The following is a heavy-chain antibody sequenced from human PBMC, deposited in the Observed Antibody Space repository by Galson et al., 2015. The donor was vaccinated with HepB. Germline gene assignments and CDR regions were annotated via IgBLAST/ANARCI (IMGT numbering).Heavy chain of an antibody. V-gene: IGHV3-53*01. J-gene: IGHJ6*04. D-gene: IGHD2-2*01. Sequence: SLRLSCAASGFTVSSNYMSWVRQAPGKGLEWVSVIYSGGSTYYADSVKGRFTISRDNSKNTLYLQMNSLRAEDTAVYYCARDSPRTPSAHVWGKGTTVTVSS. CDR2: IYSGGST. CDR3: ARDSPRTPSAHV. CDR1: GFTVSSNY.